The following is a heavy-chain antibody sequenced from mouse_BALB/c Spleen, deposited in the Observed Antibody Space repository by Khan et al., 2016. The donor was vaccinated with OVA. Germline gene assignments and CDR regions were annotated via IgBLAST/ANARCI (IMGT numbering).Heavy chain of an antibody. J-gene: IGHJ3*01. CDR1: GYTFTDFT. V-gene: IGHV1S137*01. CDR3: ARGGGGDRFLY. CDR2: ISTYYGDA. Sequence: QVQLQQSGTELVRPGVSVKISCKGSGYTFTDFTMHWMKQSHAMSLEWIGVISTYYGDADYNQKFKGKATMTVDKSSNTAYMDLARLTSEDSASFDWARGGGGDRFLYWGQGTLVTVSA.